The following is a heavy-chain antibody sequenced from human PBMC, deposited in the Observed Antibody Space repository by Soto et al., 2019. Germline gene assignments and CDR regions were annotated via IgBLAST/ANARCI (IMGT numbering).Heavy chain of an antibody. J-gene: IGHJ4*02. Sequence: VASVKVSCKASGGTFSSYAISWVRQAPGQGLEWMGGIIPIFGTANYAQKFQGRVTITADESTSTAYMELSSLRSEDTAVYYCARSTREYSYGYIVYWGQGTLVTVSS. CDR3: ARSTREYSYGYIVY. CDR2: IIPIFGTA. D-gene: IGHD5-18*01. CDR1: GGTFSSYA. V-gene: IGHV1-69*13.